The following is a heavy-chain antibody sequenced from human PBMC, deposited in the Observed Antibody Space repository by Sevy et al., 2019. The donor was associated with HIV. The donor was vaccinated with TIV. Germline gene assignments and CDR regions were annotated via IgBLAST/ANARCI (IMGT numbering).Heavy chain of an antibody. V-gene: IGHV4-4*02. CDR2: IYHSGYT. CDR3: ARGGETPRGFDP. D-gene: IGHD3-16*01. J-gene: IGHJ5*02. CDR1: GGSISSVNW. Sequence: SENLSLTCAVSGGSISSVNWWHWVRQPPGKGLEWIGEIYHSGYTNYNPSLKSRVTISVDNSKNQFSLNLNSVTAADTAVYYCARGGETPRGFDPWGQGSLVTVSS.